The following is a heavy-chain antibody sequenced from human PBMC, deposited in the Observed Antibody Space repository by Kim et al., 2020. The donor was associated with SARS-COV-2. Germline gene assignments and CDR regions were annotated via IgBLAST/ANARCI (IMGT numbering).Heavy chain of an antibody. D-gene: IGHD2-15*01. CDR2: VIPIFGTA. J-gene: IGHJ5*02. V-gene: IGHV1-69*13. CDR3: ARAGGGGNPAWFDP. Sequence: SVKVSCKASGGTFSSYAISWVRQAPGQGLEWMGGVIPIFGTANYAQKFQGRVTITADESTSTAYMELSSLRSEDTAVYYCARAGGGGNPAWFDPWGQGTLVTVSS. CDR1: GGTFSSYA.